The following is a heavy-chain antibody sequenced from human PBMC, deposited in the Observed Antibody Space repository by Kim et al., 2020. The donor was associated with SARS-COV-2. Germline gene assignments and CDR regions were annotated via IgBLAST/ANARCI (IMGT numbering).Heavy chain of an antibody. V-gene: IGHV3-9*01. J-gene: IGHJ6*02. CDR2: ISWNSGSI. CDR1: GFTFDDYA. CDR3: ATAGDYDYYYYGMDV. D-gene: IGHD4-17*01. Sequence: GGSLRLSCAASGFTFDDYAMHWVRQAPGKGLEWVSGISWNSGSIGYADSVKGRFTISRDNAKNSLYLQMNSLRAEDTALYYCATAGDYDYYYYGMDVWGQGTTVTVSS.